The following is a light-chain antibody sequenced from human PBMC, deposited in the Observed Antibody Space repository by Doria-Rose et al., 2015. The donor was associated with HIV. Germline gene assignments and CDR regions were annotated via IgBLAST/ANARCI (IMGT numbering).Light chain of an antibody. CDR1: QSFSSTY. CDR3: HQYGTSWT. Sequence: TQSPGTLSLSPGERATLSCRASQSFSSTYLAWYQQKPGQAPSLIIYDGSTRSTGIPDRFSASGPGTDFTLTINRLEPEDFALYYCHQYGTSWTFGQGTKVEI. V-gene: IGKV3-20*01. CDR2: DGS. J-gene: IGKJ1*01.